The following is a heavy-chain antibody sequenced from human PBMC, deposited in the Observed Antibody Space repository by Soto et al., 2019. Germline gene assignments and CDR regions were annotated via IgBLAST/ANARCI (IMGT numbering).Heavy chain of an antibody. CDR1: GFTVSSNY. CDR2: IYSGGST. Sequence: GGSLRLSCAASGFTVSSNYMSWVRQAPGKGLEWVSVIYSGGSTYYADSVKGRFTISRDNSKETLYLQMNSLRAEDTAVYYCASSSGWPSNFDYWGQGTLVTVYS. D-gene: IGHD6-19*01. V-gene: IGHV3-53*01. CDR3: ASSSGWPSNFDY. J-gene: IGHJ4*02.